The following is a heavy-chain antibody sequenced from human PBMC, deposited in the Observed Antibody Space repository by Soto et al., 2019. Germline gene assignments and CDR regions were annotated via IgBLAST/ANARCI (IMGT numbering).Heavy chain of an antibody. J-gene: IGHJ4*02. D-gene: IGHD3-9*01. V-gene: IGHV1-69*12. CDR1: GGTFKNYG. Sequence: QVQLVQSGAEVKKPGSSVKVSCRTSGGTFKNYGCSWVRQAPGQGLEWMGGIIPMFGTANYGQIFQGRLTITADESTSTAYMELSSLKSEDTAVYYCAGEVGGTGLHFWGQGTLVIVSS. CDR2: IIPMFGTA. CDR3: AGEVGGTGLHF.